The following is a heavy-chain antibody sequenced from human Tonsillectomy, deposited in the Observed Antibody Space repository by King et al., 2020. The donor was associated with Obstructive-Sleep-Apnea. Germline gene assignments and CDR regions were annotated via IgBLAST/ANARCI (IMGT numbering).Heavy chain of an antibody. V-gene: IGHV1-69*10. Sequence: QLVQSGAEVKKPGSSVKVSCKASGGTFSSYAISWVRQAPGQGLEWMGGIIPILGIANYAQKFQGRVTITADKSTSTAYMELSSLGSEDTAVYYCARDPENYYDSSGYPAPNWYFDLWGRGTLVTVSS. CDR3: ARDPENYYDSSGYPAPNWYFDL. CDR2: IIPILGIA. J-gene: IGHJ2*01. D-gene: IGHD3-22*01. CDR1: GGTFSSYA.